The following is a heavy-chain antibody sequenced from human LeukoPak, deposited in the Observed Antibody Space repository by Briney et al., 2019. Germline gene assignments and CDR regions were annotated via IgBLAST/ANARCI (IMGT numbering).Heavy chain of an antibody. V-gene: IGHV3-21*04. CDR2: ISSSSYI. D-gene: IGHD1-1*01. CDR3: VKKGQADDDGKPD. CDR1: GFTFSSYS. J-gene: IGHJ4*02. Sequence: GGSLRLSCAASGFTFSSYSMNWVRQAPGKGLEWVSSISSSSYIYYADSVKGRFTISRDNSKNTLYVQMNNLRADDTAVYYCVKKGQADDDGKPDWGQGALVTVSP.